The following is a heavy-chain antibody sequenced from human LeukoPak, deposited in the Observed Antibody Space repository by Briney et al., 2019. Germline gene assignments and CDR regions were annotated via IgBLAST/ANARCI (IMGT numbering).Heavy chain of an antibody. D-gene: IGHD5-12*01. J-gene: IGHJ4*02. Sequence: SETLSLTCTVSSDSVSSSSYHWAWIRQPPGKGLEWIGSISNSGNTNYNPSLKSRVTISVDTSKNQFSLKLSSVTAADTAMYYCASRTYVDRPEYWGQGTLVTVSS. V-gene: IGHV4-39*07. CDR3: ASRTYVDRPEY. CDR2: ISNSGNT. CDR1: SDSVSSSSYH.